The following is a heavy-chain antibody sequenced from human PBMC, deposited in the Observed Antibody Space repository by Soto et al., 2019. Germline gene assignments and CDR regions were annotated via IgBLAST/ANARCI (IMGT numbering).Heavy chain of an antibody. CDR1: GGSISSGGYY. V-gene: IGHV4-31*03. Sequence: SETLSLTCTVSGGSISSGGYYWSWIRQHPGKGLEWIGYIYYSGSTYYNPSLKSRVTISVDTSKNQFSLKLSSVTAADTAVYYCARSGSGSYYSNLGGLDYWGQGTLVTVSS. CDR3: ARSGSGSYYSNLGGLDY. D-gene: IGHD3-10*01. J-gene: IGHJ4*02. CDR2: IYYSGST.